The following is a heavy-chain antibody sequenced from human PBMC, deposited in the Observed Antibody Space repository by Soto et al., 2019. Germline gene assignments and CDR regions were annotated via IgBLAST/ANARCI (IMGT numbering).Heavy chain of an antibody. CDR1: GFTFSSYA. CDR2: ISSNGGST. V-gene: IGHV3-64D*06. CDR3: VKDLRLWNDVIGVDP. Sequence: PGGSLRLACSASGFTFSSYAMHWGRQAPGKGLEYVSAISSNGGSTYYADSVKGRFTISRDNSKNTLYLQMSSLRAEDTAVYYCVKDLRLWNDVIGVDPWGQGTLVTVSS. J-gene: IGHJ5*02. D-gene: IGHD1-1*01.